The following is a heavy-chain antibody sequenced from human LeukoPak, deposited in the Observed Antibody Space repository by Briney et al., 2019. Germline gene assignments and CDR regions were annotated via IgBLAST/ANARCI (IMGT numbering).Heavy chain of an antibody. CDR2: INPNSGGT. D-gene: IGHD3-10*01. Sequence: ASVKVSCKASGYTFTGYYMHWVRQAPGQGLEWMGWINPNSGGTNYAQKFQGRVTMTRDTSISTAYMELSRLRSDDTAVYYCARVAYGSGPFDYWGQGTLVTVSS. V-gene: IGHV1-2*02. CDR3: ARVAYGSGPFDY. J-gene: IGHJ4*02. CDR1: GYTFTGYY.